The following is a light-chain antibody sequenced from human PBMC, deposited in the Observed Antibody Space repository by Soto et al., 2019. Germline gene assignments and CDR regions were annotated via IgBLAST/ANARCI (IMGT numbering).Light chain of an antibody. CDR2: GAS. J-gene: IGKJ1*01. V-gene: IGKV3-20*01. CDR1: ETISGSY. Sequence: EIVLTQSPGTLSLSPGERATLSCRTSETISGSYLAWYQQKPGQAPRLLLYGASSRATGIPDRFSGSGSGTDFTLTISRLEPEDFAVYYCQQYGTSRTFGQGTKVDIK. CDR3: QQYGTSRT.